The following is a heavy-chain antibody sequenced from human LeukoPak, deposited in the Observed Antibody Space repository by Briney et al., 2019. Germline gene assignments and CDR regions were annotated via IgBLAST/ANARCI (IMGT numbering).Heavy chain of an antibody. D-gene: IGHD6-19*01. Sequence: PGGSLRLSCAASQFSITYNCMHWVREALGRGLEWVASIKEDGRDIHYLDSVKGRFSISRDNAKNSLYLEMNTLSAADTAVYYCVRGSGWFFGLWGQGSLVTVSS. V-gene: IGHV3-7*01. J-gene: IGHJ4*02. CDR1: QFSITYNC. CDR3: VRGSGWFFGL. CDR2: IKEDGRDI.